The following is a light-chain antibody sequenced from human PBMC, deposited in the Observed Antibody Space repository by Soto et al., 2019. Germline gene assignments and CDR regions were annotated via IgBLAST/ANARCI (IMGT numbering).Light chain of an antibody. V-gene: IGLV1-47*01. J-gene: IGLJ3*02. CDR1: SSNIGTNY. CDR3: AAWDDSLSDPV. CDR2: KND. Sequence: QSVLTQPPSASETTGQRVTISCSGGSSNIGTNYVYWYQQLAGTAPKLLIYKNDQRPSGVPDRFSGSKSGTSASLAISGLRSEDEADYYCAAWDDSLSDPVFGGGTKLTVL.